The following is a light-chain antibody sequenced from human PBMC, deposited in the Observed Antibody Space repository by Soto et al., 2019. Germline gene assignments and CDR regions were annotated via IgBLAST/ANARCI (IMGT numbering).Light chain of an antibody. V-gene: IGKV3-11*01. CDR3: QQRSNWPT. CDR1: QTVSTY. J-gene: IGKJ1*01. CDR2: DAS. Sequence: EIVLTQSPATLSLSPGERATLSCRASQTVSTYLAWYQQKPDQAPRLLIFDASNRAAGIPARFSGSGSGTDFTLTISSLEPEDFAVYYCQQRSNWPTFGQGTKVDI.